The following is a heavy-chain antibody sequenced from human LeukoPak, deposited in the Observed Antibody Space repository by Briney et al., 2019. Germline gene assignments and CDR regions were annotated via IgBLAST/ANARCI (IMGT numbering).Heavy chain of an antibody. V-gene: IGHV3-74*01. J-gene: IGHJ6*03. CDR2: INGDGRNI. Sequence: GGSLRLSCVASGFTFSSYWMHWVRQDPRKGLVWVSRINGDGRNINYADSVRGRFTISRDNAKNSLYLQMNSLRAEDTAVYYCAREATIFGYYMDVWGKGTTVTVSS. CDR1: GFTFSSYW. D-gene: IGHD3-3*01. CDR3: AREATIFGYYMDV.